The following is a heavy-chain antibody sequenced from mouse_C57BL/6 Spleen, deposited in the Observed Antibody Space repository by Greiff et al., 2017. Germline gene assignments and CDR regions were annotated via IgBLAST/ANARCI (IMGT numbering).Heavy chain of an antibody. Sequence: EVQLVESGGDLVKPGGSLKLSCAASGFTFSSYGMSWVRQTPDKRLEWVATISSGGSYTYYPDSVKGRFTISRDNAKNTLYLQMSSLKSEDTAMYYCARPLITTVVSPPAMDYWGQGTSVTVSS. V-gene: IGHV5-6*01. CDR1: GFTFSSYG. CDR3: ARPLITTVVSPPAMDY. D-gene: IGHD1-1*01. J-gene: IGHJ4*01. CDR2: ISSGGSYT.